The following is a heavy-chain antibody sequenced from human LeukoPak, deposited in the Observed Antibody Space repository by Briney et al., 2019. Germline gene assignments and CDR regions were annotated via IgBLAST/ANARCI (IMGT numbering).Heavy chain of an antibody. CDR1: GFTFSSXX. V-gene: IGHV3-30*18. Sequence: AAGFTFSSXXXXXVRQXPGQXXXXXAXXSDGGTHLYYADSVKGRFTISRDNYESTMYLQMNSLRVEDTAVYYCAKEGTRSHSQWAFDFWGQGTMVTVSS. CDR2: XSDGGTHL. D-gene: IGHD6-19*01. J-gene: IGHJ3*01. CDR3: AKEGTRSHSQWAFDF.